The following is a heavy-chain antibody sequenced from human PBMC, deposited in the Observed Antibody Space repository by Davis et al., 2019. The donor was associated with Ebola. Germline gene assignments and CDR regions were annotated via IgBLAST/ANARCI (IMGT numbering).Heavy chain of an antibody. CDR2: ISAYNGNT. Sequence: AASVKVSCKASGCTFSSYAISWVRPAPGQGLEWMGWISAYNGNTNYAQKLQGRVTMTTDTSTSTAYMELRSLRSDDTAVYYCARMMGYCSGGSCYSGSYFDYWGRGTLVTVSS. CDR3: ARMMGYCSGGSCYSGSYFDY. D-gene: IGHD2-15*01. CDR1: GCTFSSYA. J-gene: IGHJ4*02. V-gene: IGHV1-18*01.